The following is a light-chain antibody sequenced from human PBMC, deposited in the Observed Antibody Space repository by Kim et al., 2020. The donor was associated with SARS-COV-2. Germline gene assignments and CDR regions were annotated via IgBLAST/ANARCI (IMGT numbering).Light chain of an antibody. J-gene: IGKJ2*03. CDR1: QTILYNSNNKNY. V-gene: IGKV4-1*01. Sequence: RATRNCKSVQTILYNSNNKNYLAGYQQKPGQAPKLLIYWASIRESGVSDRFSGSGSETDFTLTISSLQAEDVAVYYCQQYYSTPPSFGQGTKLEI. CDR2: WAS. CDR3: QQYYSTPPS.